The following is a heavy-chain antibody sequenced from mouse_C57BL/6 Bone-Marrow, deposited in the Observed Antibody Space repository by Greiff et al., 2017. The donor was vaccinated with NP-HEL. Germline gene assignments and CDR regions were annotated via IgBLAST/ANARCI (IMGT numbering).Heavy chain of an antibody. D-gene: IGHD2-3*01. V-gene: IGHV1-82*01. CDR1: GYAFSSSW. CDR3: AIIYDGDYGAY. J-gene: IGHJ3*01. CDR2: IYPGDGDT. Sequence: VQLQQSGPELVKPGASVKISCKASGYAFSSSWMNWVKQRPGKGLEWIGRIYPGDGDTNYNGKFKGKATLTADKSSSTAYMQLSSLTSEDSAVYFGAIIYDGDYGAYWGQGTLVTVSA.